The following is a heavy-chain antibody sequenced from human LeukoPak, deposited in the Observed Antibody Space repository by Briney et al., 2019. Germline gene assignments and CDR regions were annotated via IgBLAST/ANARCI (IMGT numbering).Heavy chain of an antibody. CDR1: GFTFSSYS. D-gene: IGHD3-3*01. CDR3: ARDSSGYDFWSGYYTWPKGDAFDI. Sequence: GGSLRLSCAASGFTFSSYSMNWVRQAPGKGLEWVSYISSSSSTIYYADSVKGRFTFFRDNAKNSLYLQMNSLRAEDTAVYYCARDSSGYDFWSGYYTWPKGDAFDIWGQGTMVTVSS. V-gene: IGHV3-48*01. CDR2: ISSSSSTI. J-gene: IGHJ3*02.